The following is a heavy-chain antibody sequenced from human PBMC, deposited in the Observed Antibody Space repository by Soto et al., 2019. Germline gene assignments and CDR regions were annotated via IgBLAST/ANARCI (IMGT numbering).Heavy chain of an antibody. D-gene: IGHD3-16*01. CDR2: INGRGDDT. J-gene: IGHJ4*03. CDR3: AKKEEYDHVWVKSPLD. V-gene: IGHV3-23*01. CDR1: GFTFNNYA. Sequence: PGGSLRLSCAASGFTFNNYAMSWVRQAPGNGLEWVSSINGRGDDTYYADSVKGRFTISRDNSKNTLFLQMNGLRAEDTALYYCAKKEEYDHVWVKSPLDWGQGTLVTVS.